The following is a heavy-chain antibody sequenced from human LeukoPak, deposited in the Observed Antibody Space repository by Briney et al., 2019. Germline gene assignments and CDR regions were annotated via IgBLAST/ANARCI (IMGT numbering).Heavy chain of an antibody. CDR3: ARDASDIVVVPAAVGPFDL. J-gene: IGHJ4*02. Sequence: PGGSLRLSCAASGFTVSSNYMSWVRQAPGKGLEWVSVIYSGGSTYYADSVKGRFTISRDNSKNTLYLQMNSLRAEDTAVYYCARDASDIVVVPAAVGPFDLWGQGTLVTVSS. CDR2: IYSGGST. CDR1: GFTVSSNY. D-gene: IGHD2-2*01. V-gene: IGHV3-53*01.